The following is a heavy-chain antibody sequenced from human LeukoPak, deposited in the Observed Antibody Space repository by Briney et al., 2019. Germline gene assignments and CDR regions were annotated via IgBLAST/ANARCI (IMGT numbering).Heavy chain of an antibody. V-gene: IGHV3-7*01. D-gene: IGHD1-26*01. Sequence: GGSLRLSCAASGFTFSSYWMSWFRQAPGKGLDWLANIKQDGSEKYYVDSVKGRFTISRDNAKNSLYLQMNSLRAEDTAVYYCARDLTGYSGSYSDYWGQGTLVTVSS. CDR3: ARDLTGYSGSYSDY. CDR2: IKQDGSEK. CDR1: GFTFSSYW. J-gene: IGHJ4*02.